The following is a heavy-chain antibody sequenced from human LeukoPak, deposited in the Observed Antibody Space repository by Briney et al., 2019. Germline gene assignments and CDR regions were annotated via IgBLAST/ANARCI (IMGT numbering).Heavy chain of an antibody. CDR2: IYYSGST. CDR1: GYSISSGYY. D-gene: IGHD4-11*01. V-gene: IGHV4-61*01. Sequence: PSETLSLTCAVSGYSISSGYYWSWIRQPPGKGLEWIGYIYYSGSTNYNPSLKSRVTISVDTSKNQFSLKLSSVTAADTAVYYCARGLPDKGFDPWGQGTLVTVSS. CDR3: ARGLPDKGFDP. J-gene: IGHJ5*02.